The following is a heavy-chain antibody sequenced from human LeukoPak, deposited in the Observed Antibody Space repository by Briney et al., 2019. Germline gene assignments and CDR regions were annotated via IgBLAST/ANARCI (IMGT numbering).Heavy chain of an antibody. CDR3: ATYMVRGILRHP. Sequence: PSETLSLTCTVSGGSISRNNYYWGWIRQPPGKGLEWIGNIYYSGSTTYYNPSLKSRVSISVDTSKNQISLKLSSVTAADTAVYYCATYMVRGILRHPWGQGTLVTVSS. CDR1: GGSISRNNYY. D-gene: IGHD3-10*01. V-gene: IGHV4-39*07. J-gene: IGHJ5*02. CDR2: IYYSGSTT.